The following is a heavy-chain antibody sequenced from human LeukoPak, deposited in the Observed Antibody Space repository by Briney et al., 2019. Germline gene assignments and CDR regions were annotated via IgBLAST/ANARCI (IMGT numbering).Heavy chain of an antibody. CDR2: MYHSGST. CDR1: GYSISSGYY. V-gene: IGHV4-38-2*01. CDR3: ARQGGSSSPYYYYDMDV. D-gene: IGHD6-13*01. Sequence: PSETLSLTCAVSGYSISSGYYWGWFRQPPGKGLEWIGCMYHSGSTYYNPSLKSRVTISVDTSKNQFSLKLSSVTAADTAVYYCARQGGSSSPYYYYDMDVWGKGTTVTVSS. J-gene: IGHJ6*03.